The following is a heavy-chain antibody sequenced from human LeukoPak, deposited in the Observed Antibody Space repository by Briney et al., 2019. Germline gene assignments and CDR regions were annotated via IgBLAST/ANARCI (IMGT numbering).Heavy chain of an antibody. V-gene: IGHV3-74*01. CDR2: ISGDGTTT. CDR1: GFTISTSW. CDR3: TRVRSSSWYDY. J-gene: IGHJ4*02. D-gene: IGHD6-13*01. Sequence: GGSLRLSCATSGFTISTSWMHWVRHAPGKGLVWVSRISGDGTTTTYADSVKGRFTISRDNAKNTLFLQMNSLRVDDTAVYYCTRVRSSSWYDYWGQGALVTVSS.